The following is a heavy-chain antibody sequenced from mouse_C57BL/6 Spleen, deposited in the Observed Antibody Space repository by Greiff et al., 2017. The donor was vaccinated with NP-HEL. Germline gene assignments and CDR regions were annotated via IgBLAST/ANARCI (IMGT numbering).Heavy chain of an antibody. V-gene: IGHV1-61*01. Sequence: QVQLQQPGAELVRPGSSVKLSCKASGYTFTSYWMDWVKQRPGQGLEWIGNIYPSDSETHYNQKFKDKATLTVDKSSSTAYMQLSSLTSEDSAVYYCARGGLLRRVYAMDYWGQGTSVTVSS. CDR3: ARGGLLRRVYAMDY. CDR1: GYTFTSYW. CDR2: IYPSDSET. J-gene: IGHJ4*01. D-gene: IGHD2-3*01.